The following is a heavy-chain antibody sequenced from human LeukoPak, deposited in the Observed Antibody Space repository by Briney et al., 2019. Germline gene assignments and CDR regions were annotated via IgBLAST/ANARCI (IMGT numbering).Heavy chain of an antibody. V-gene: IGHV1-69*13. D-gene: IGHD3-3*01. Sequence: SVKVSCKASGGTFSSYAISWVRQAPGQGLEWMGGIIPIFGTANYAQKFQGRVTITADESTSTAYMELSSLRSEDTAVYYCAGSGYRERPEITLEVFDYWGQGTLVTVSS. J-gene: IGHJ4*02. CDR1: GGTFSSYA. CDR2: IIPIFGTA. CDR3: AGSGYRERPEITLEVFDY.